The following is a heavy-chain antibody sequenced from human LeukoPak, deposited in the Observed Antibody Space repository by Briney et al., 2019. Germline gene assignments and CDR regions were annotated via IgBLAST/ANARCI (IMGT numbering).Heavy chain of an antibody. Sequence: GGSLRLSCTASGFTFGDYAMCWFRQAPGKGLEWVGFIRSKAYGGTTEYAASVKGRFTISRDDSKSIAYPQMNSLKTEDTAVYYCTRAGDYYDSSGYYFWYYYYYGMDVWGQGTTVTVSS. J-gene: IGHJ6*02. V-gene: IGHV3-49*03. CDR3: TRAGDYYDSSGYYFWYYYYYGMDV. CDR2: IRSKAYGGTT. D-gene: IGHD3-22*01. CDR1: GFTFGDYA.